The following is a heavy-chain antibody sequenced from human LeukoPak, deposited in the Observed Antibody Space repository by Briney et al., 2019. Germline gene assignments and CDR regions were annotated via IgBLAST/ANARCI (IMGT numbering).Heavy chain of an antibody. CDR3: ARDKLLEYGNWFDP. V-gene: IGHV3-30-3*01. J-gene: IGHJ5*02. D-gene: IGHD4/OR15-4a*01. CDR2: ISYDGSNK. Sequence: GGSLRLSCAASGFTFRSYAMHWVRQAPGKGLEWVAHISYDGSNKYYADSVKGRFTIARDNFRKELYLQMNSLRADDTAVYYCARDKLLEYGNWFDPWGQGTLVTVSS. CDR1: GFTFRSYA.